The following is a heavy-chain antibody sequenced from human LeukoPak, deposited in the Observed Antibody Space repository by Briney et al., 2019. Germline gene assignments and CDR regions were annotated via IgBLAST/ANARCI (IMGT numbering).Heavy chain of an antibody. J-gene: IGHJ1*01. V-gene: IGHV3-21*01. Sequence: GGSLRLSCAASGFTFSSYSMNWVRQAPGKGLEWVSSISSSSSYIYYADSVKGRFTISRDNAKNSLYLQMNNLRAEDTAVYYCARGSGSYLFQHWGQGTLVAVSS. CDR2: ISSSSSYI. CDR1: GFTFSSYS. D-gene: IGHD1-26*01. CDR3: ARGSGSYLFQH.